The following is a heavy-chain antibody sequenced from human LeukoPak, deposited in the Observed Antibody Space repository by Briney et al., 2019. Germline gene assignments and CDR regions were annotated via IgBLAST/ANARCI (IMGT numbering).Heavy chain of an antibody. CDR1: GGSISSYY. CDR3: ARVGGSIAVAGTRDWFDP. Sequence: SETLSLTCTVSGGSISSYYWSWIRQPPGKGLEWIGYIYYSGSTNYNPSLKSRVTISVDTSKNQFSLKLSSVTAADTAVYYCARVGGSIAVAGTRDWFDPWGQGTLVTVSS. D-gene: IGHD6-19*01. V-gene: IGHV4-59*13. CDR2: IYYSGST. J-gene: IGHJ5*02.